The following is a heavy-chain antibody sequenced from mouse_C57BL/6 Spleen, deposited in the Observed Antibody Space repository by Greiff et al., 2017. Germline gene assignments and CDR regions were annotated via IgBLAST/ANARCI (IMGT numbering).Heavy chain of an antibody. Sequence: QVQLQQPGAELVKPGASVKLSCKASGYTFTSYWMQWVKQRPGQGLEWIGEIDPSDSYTNYNQKFKGKATLTVDTSSSTAYMQLSSLTSEDSAVYYCARYPPTVVYFDYWGQGTTLTVSS. J-gene: IGHJ2*01. CDR1: GYTFTSYW. CDR3: ARYPPTVVYFDY. V-gene: IGHV1-50*01. D-gene: IGHD1-1*01. CDR2: IDPSDSYT.